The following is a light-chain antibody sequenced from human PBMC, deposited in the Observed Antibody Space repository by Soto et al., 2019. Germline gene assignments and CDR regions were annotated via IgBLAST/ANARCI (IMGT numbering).Light chain of an antibody. CDR3: QRRFRWPGMFT. CDR1: QSISTY. CDR2: DAS. J-gene: IGKJ2*01. V-gene: IGKV3-11*01. Sequence: EIVLTQSPATLSLSPGERATLSCRASQSISTYLAWYQQKPGQAPRLLINDASNRATGVPARFSGSGSGTDVTLTISSLEPEDFAVYYWQRRFRWPGMFTFGQGTKLEIK.